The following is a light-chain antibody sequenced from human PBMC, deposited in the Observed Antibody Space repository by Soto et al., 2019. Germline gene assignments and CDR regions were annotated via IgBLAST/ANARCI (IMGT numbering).Light chain of an antibody. CDR1: SSNIGGGFD. Sequence: QSVLTQPPSVSGAPGQRVTISCTGSSSNIGGGFDVHWYQQLPGTVPKLLIYGNNNRPSGVPDRFSGSKSGTSATLGITGLQTGDEADYYCGTWDSSLSAYVFGSGTKVTVL. CDR3: GTWDSSLSAYV. J-gene: IGLJ1*01. V-gene: IGLV1-40*01. CDR2: GNN.